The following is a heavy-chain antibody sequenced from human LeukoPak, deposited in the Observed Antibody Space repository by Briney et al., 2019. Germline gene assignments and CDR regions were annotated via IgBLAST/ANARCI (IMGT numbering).Heavy chain of an antibody. V-gene: IGHV4-59*01. D-gene: IGHD3-3*01. J-gene: IGHJ4*02. Sequence: SETLSLTCTVSGGSISSYYWSWIRQPPGKGLEWIGYICYSGSTNYNPSLKSRVTISVDTSKNQFSLKLSSVTAADTAVYYCARALFGVVTFFDYWGQGTLVTVSS. CDR2: ICYSGST. CDR3: ARALFGVVTFFDY. CDR1: GGSISSYY.